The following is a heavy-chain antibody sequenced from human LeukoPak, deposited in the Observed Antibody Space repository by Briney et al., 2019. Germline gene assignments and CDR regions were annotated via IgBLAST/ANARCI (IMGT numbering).Heavy chain of an antibody. J-gene: IGHJ5*02. V-gene: IGHV1-18*01. CDR2: ISAYNGNT. CDR3: ARVCGGDCYPLGFDP. Sequence: ASVKVSCKASGYTFTSYGISWVRQAPGQGLEWMGWISAYNGNTNYAQKLQGRVTMTTDTSTSTAYMELRSLRSDDTAVYYCARVCGGDCYPLGFDPWGQGTLVTVSS. D-gene: IGHD2-21*02. CDR1: GYTFTSYG.